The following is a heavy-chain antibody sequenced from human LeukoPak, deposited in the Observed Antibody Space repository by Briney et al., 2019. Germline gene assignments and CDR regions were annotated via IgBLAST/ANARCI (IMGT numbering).Heavy chain of an antibody. CDR3: ARDCWGIKVMDGFDN. V-gene: IGHV3-7*01. J-gene: IGHJ4*02. CDR1: GFSFSSYY. CDR2: IKQDGSEK. Sequence: PGGSLRLSCAASGFSFSSYYMSWVRQAPGKGLEWVANIKQDGSEKKYVDSVKGRFTISRANAKNSLYLQMNSLRAEDTAVYYCARDCWGIKVMDGFDNWGQGTLVTVSS. D-gene: IGHD2-8*01.